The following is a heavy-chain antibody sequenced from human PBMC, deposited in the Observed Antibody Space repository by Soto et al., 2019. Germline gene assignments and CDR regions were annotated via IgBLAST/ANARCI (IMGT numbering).Heavy chain of an antibody. J-gene: IGHJ6*02. V-gene: IGHV3-48*02. Sequence: GGSLRLSCAGSGFTFSSYSMSWVRQAPGKGLEWVSYISSSSNIIYYADSVRGRFTISRDNAKNSQYLQMNSLRDEDTAVYYCARDRNWNFYGMDVWGQGTTVTVSS. CDR3: ARDRNWNFYGMDV. D-gene: IGHD1-7*01. CDR2: ISSSSNII. CDR1: GFTFSSYS.